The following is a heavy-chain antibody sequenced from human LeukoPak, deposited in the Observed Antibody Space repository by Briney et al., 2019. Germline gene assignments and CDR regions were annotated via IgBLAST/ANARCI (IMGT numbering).Heavy chain of an antibody. CDR1: GFTFDDYA. Sequence: PGGSLRLSCAASGFTFDDYAMHWVRQAPGKGLEWVSGISWNSDSIGYADSVKGRFTISRDNAKNSLYLQMNSLRTEDTALYYCAKDNAYYYDSSGTFDYWGQGTLVTVSS. CDR2: ISWNSDSI. D-gene: IGHD3-22*01. V-gene: IGHV3-9*01. J-gene: IGHJ4*02. CDR3: AKDNAYYYDSSGTFDY.